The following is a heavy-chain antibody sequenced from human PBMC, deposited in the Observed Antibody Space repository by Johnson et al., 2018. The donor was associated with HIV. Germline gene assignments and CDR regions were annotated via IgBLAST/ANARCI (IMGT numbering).Heavy chain of an antibody. V-gene: IGHV3-13*01. CDR3: ARSSWGGSSLGAFDI. Sequence: VQLVESGGGVVQPGGSLRLSCAASGFTFSSYDMHWVRQATGKGLEWVSAIGTAGDTYYPGSVKGRFTISRENAKNSLYLQMNSLRAGDTAVYYCARSSWGGSSLGAFDIWGQGTMVTVSS. CDR2: IGTAGDT. J-gene: IGHJ3*02. D-gene: IGHD1-26*01. CDR1: GFTFSSYD.